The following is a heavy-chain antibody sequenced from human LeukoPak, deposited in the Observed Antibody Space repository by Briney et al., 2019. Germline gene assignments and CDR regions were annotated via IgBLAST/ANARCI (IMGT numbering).Heavy chain of an antibody. Sequence: ASVKVSCKASGYTFTSYYMHGVRQAPGQGLEWMGWISAYNGNTNYAQKLQGRVTMTTDTSTSTAYMELRSLRSDDTAVYYCARGLRYFDWLDYWGQGTLVTVSS. V-gene: IGHV1-18*04. D-gene: IGHD3-9*01. CDR1: GYTFTSYY. CDR2: ISAYNGNT. CDR3: ARGLRYFDWLDY. J-gene: IGHJ4*02.